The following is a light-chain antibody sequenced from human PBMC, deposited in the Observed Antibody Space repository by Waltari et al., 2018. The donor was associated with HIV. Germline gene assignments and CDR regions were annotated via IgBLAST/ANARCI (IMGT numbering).Light chain of an antibody. Sequence: DIQLTQSPSFVSASVGDRLTITCRASQDIGSHLAWYQQKPGEAPKLLIYSVSTLQSGVPPRFGGRGSGTEFTLTISSLQAEDVATYFCQQRNSYPRTFGQGTKVEIK. J-gene: IGKJ1*01. CDR1: QDIGSH. CDR3: QQRNSYPRT. V-gene: IGKV1-9*01. CDR2: SVS.